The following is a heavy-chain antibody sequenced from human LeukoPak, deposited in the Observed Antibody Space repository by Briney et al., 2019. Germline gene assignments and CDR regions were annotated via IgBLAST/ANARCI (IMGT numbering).Heavy chain of an antibody. CDR1: GFTFSDYY. V-gene: IGHV3-11*04. D-gene: IGHD1-26*01. CDR2: ISSSGLTI. CDR3: AKGRLGADIDY. Sequence: PGGSLRLSCAASGFTFSDYYMSWIRQAPGKGLEWVSYISSSGLTIYYADSVKGRFTISRDNSKNTLYLQMNSLRAEDTAVYYCAKGRLGADIDYWGQGTLVTVSS. J-gene: IGHJ4*02.